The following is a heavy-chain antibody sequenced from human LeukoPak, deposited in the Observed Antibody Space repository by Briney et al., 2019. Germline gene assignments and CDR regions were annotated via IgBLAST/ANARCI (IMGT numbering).Heavy chain of an antibody. J-gene: IGHJ4*02. CDR2: IYPSGRT. V-gene: IGHV4-61*02. CDR3: ARRHSSGWFYY. Sequence: PSETLSLTYTISGGPIISDRDYLNWIRQPAGKGLEWIGRIYPSGRTHYNPSLKNRVTMSIETSRNQFSLKVNSVTAADTAVYYCARRHSSGWFYYWGQGTLVTVSS. D-gene: IGHD6-19*01. CDR1: GGPIISDRDY.